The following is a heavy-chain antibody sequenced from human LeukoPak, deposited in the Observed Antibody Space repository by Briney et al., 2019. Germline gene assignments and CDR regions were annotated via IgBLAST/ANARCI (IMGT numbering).Heavy chain of an antibody. Sequence: PSGTLSLTCAVSGGSISSSNWWSWGRPAPGKGLEWVSSISGRSVYIYYAVSVKGRFTISRDNAKNSLYLQMNSLRAEDTAVYYCATQGTGYYYGSGSYIYGMDVWGQGPTVTVSS. D-gene: IGHD3-10*01. J-gene: IGHJ6*02. CDR3: ATQGTGYYYGSGSYIYGMDV. V-gene: IGHV3-21*01. CDR2: ISGRSVYI. CDR1: GGSISSSN.